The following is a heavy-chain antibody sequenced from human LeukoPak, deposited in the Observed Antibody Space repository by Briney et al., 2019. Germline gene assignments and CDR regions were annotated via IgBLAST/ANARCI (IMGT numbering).Heavy chain of an antibody. CDR2: ISSSSSYI. CDR3: AREIAVAGTPNWFDP. CDR1: GFTFSSYS. V-gene: IGHV3-21*01. Sequence: GGSLRLSCAASGFTFSSYSMNWVRQAPGKGLEWVSSISSSSSYIYYPDSVKGRFTISRDNAKNSLYLQMNSLRAEDTAVYYCAREIAVAGTPNWFDPWGQGTLVTVSS. D-gene: IGHD6-19*01. J-gene: IGHJ5*02.